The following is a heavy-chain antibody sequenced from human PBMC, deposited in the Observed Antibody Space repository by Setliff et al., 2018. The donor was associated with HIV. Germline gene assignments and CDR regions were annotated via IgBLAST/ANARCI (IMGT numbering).Heavy chain of an antibody. CDR2: IFYSGIT. J-gene: IGHJ3*02. CDR1: AGSFTSRSYY. D-gene: IGHD3-3*01. CDR3: ARSKTFYDFWGGYYTHGAFKI. Sequence: SETLSLPCTVSAGSFTSRSYYWGWIRQPPGKGLEWIGSIFYSGITYYNPSLKSRVTISVDTSKNQSSLNLTSVTAADTAVYYCARSKTFYDFWGGYYTHGAFKIWGLGTMVTVSS. V-gene: IGHV4-39*01.